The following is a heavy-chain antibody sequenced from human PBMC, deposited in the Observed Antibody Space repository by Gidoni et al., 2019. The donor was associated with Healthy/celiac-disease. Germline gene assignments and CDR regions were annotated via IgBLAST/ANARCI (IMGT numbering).Heavy chain of an antibody. J-gene: IGHJ6*02. Sequence: QVQLVESGGGVVQPGRSLRLSCAGSGFTFSSYGMHWVRQAPGTGLEWVAVIWYDGSNKYYADSVKGRFTISRDNSKNTLYLQMNSLRAEDTAVYYCARGPFGDAYYYYGMDVWGQGTTVTVSS. CDR3: ARGPFGDAYYYYGMDV. V-gene: IGHV3-33*01. CDR1: GFTFSSYG. CDR2: IWYDGSNK. D-gene: IGHD3-10*01.